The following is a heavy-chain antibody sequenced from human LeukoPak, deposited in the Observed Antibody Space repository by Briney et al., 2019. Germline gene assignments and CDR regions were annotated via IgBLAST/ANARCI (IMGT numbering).Heavy chain of an antibody. CDR2: ISSSGGST. Sequence: RSGGSLRLSCAASGFTFSNYAMSWVRQAPGRGLEWVSTISSSGGSTYFADSVKGRFTISRDNSKNSLYLQMNSLRAEDMALYYCAKDRSPGTSGVDAFDIWGQGTMVTVSS. D-gene: IGHD3-10*01. J-gene: IGHJ3*02. CDR1: GFTFSNYA. V-gene: IGHV3-23*01. CDR3: AKDRSPGTSGVDAFDI.